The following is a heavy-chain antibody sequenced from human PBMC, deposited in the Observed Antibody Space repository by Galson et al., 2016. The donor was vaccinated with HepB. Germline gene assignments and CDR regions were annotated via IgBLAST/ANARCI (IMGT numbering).Heavy chain of an antibody. CDR1: GFNFSTYN. J-gene: IGHJ4*02. Sequence: SLRLSCAASGFNFSTYNMHWVRQAPGKGLEWVSSVSSRSTYIYYAQSVKGRFTISRDNAKNSMSLQLTSLRVEDMAVYYCARILLREAAALDFWGQGTLVTVSS. D-gene: IGHD6-13*01. CDR3: ARILLREAAALDF. CDR2: VSSRSTYI. V-gene: IGHV3-21*01.